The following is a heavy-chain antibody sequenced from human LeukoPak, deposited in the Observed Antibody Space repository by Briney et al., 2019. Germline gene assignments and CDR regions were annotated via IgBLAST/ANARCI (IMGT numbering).Heavy chain of an antibody. CDR1: GFTFSSYS. CDR2: ISSSSSYI. D-gene: IGHD2-8*01. V-gene: IGHV3-21*01. CDR3: ARVMRYYFDY. Sequence: PGGSLRLSCAASGFTFSSYSMNWVGQAPGRGLEWVSSISSSSSYIYYADSVKGRFTISRDNAKNSLYLQMNSLRAEDTAVYYCARVMRYYFDYWGQGTLVTVSS. J-gene: IGHJ4*02.